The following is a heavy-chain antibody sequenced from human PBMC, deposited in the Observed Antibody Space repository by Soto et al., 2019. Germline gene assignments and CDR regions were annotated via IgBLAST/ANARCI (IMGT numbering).Heavy chain of an antibody. V-gene: IGHV3-74*01. CDR1: GFTFSYYW. CDR3: ARGDRGAFDL. Sequence: EVQLVESGGGLVQPGESLRLSCAASGFTFSYYWMHWVRQAPGKGLVWVSRIHSDGSSTTYADSVKGRFTISRDNARNTVYLQMKRLRGEDNGVYYCARGDRGAFDLWGQGTVVTVSS. J-gene: IGHJ3*01. CDR2: IHSDGSST. D-gene: IGHD1-26*01.